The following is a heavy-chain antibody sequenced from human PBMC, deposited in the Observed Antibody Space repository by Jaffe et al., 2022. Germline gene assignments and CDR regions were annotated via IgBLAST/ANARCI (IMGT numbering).Heavy chain of an antibody. D-gene: IGHD3-10*01. CDR3: ARDMVQGVETPLFDYSTTGEGVGFDY. Sequence: EVQLVESGGGLVQPGGSLRLSCAASGFTFSSYSMNWVRQAPGKGLEWVSYISSSSSTIYYADSVKGRFTISRDNAKNSLYLQMNSLRAEDTAVYYCARDMVQGVETPLFDYSTTGEGVGFDYWGQGTLVTVSS. V-gene: IGHV3-48*01. CDR2: ISSSSSTI. J-gene: IGHJ4*02. CDR1: GFTFSSYS.